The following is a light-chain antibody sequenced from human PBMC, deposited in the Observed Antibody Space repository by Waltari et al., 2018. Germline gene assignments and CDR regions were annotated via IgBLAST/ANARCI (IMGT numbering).Light chain of an antibody. J-gene: IGKJ4*02. CDR1: RAIRDD. CDR2: AAS. Sequence: IQMTQSPSSLSASVGGRVIITCRASRAIRDDLAWYQQRTGEVPKRLIFAASNLQSGAPSRFSGCGSETAFTLTISSLQADDFATYYCLQHNTYPRTFGGGTTVEFK. CDR3: LQHNTYPRT. V-gene: IGKV1-17*01.